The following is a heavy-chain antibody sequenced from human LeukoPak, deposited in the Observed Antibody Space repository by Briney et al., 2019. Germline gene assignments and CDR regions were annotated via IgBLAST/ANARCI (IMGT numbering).Heavy chain of an antibody. V-gene: IGHV1-18*01. Sequence: ASVKVSCKASGYTFTSYGISWVRQAPGQGLEWMGWISAYNGNTNYAQKLQGRVTMTTDTSTGTAYMELRNLRSDDTAVYYCARDSFGSPDCSSTSCYRTEVDYWGQGTLVTVSS. CDR2: ISAYNGNT. CDR1: GYTFTSYG. J-gene: IGHJ4*02. CDR3: ARDSFGSPDCSSTSCYRTEVDY. D-gene: IGHD2-2*01.